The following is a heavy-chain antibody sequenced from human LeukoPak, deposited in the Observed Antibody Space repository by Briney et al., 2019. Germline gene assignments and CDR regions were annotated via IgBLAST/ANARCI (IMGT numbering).Heavy chain of an antibody. J-gene: IGHJ4*02. CDR2: INPNSGAT. Sequence: ASVKVSCKASGYTFSDYYMHWVRQAPGQGLEWMGWINPNSGATNYAQKLQGRVTMTTDTSTSTAYMELRSLISDDAAVYYCARGDDYGDYWGLYWGQGTLVTVSS. CDR1: GYTFSDYY. CDR3: ARGDDYGDYWGLY. D-gene: IGHD4-17*01. V-gene: IGHV1-2*02.